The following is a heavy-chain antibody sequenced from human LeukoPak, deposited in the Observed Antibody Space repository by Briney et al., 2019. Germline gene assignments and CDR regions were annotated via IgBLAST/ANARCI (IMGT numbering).Heavy chain of an antibody. D-gene: IGHD6-13*01. Sequence: GASVKVSCKASGYTFTSYGISWVRQAPGQGLEWMGWISGNNGNTNYAQKFQGRVTITTDESTSTAYMELSSLRSEDTAVYYCASLVRGAFDIWGQGTMVTVSS. CDR3: ASLVRGAFDI. J-gene: IGHJ3*02. CDR1: GYTFTSYG. V-gene: IGHV1-18*01. CDR2: ISGNNGNT.